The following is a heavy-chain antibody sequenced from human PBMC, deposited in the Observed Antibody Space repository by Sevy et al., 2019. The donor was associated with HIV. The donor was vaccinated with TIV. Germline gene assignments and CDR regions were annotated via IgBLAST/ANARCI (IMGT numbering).Heavy chain of an antibody. Sequence: GGSLRLSCGASGFTFSSYAMSWVRQAPGKGLEWVSVISGRGDTTYYADSVKGWITISRDNSRNTLYLQMNSLRAEATAVYYCAKDRRYGDRGLFDYWGQGTLVTVSS. CDR2: ISGRGDTT. CDR3: AKDRRYGDRGLFDY. D-gene: IGHD4-17*01. J-gene: IGHJ4*02. CDR1: GFTFSSYA. V-gene: IGHV3-23*01.